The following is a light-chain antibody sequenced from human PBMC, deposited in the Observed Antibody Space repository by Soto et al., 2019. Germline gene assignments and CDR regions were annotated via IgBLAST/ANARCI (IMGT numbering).Light chain of an antibody. CDR1: QGITNW. Sequence: DIQITQSPSSVSSSGGDRVTITCLSSQGITNWLAWYQQKPGKAPKLLIYAASGLPSGVPSRFSGSGSGTDFTLTISSLQPEDFATYYCQQANSFPLTFGGGTKVDIK. V-gene: IGKV1-12*01. CDR2: AAS. J-gene: IGKJ4*01. CDR3: QQANSFPLT.